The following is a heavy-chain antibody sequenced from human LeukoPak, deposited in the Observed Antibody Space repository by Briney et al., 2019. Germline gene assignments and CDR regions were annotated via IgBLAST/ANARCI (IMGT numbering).Heavy chain of an antibody. CDR2: IKQDGSEK. D-gene: IGHD5-12*01. CDR1: GFTVSSNY. J-gene: IGHJ4*02. CDR3: ARIGAIVAVPFDY. V-gene: IGHV3-7*01. Sequence: PGGSLRLSCAASGFTVSSNYMSWVRQAPGKGLEWVANIKQDGSEKYYVDSVKGRFTISRDNAKNSLYLQMNSLRAEDTAVYYCARIGAIVAVPFDYWGQGTLVTVSS.